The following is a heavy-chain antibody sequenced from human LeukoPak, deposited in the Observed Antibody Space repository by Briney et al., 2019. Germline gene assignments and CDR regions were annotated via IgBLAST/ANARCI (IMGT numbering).Heavy chain of an antibody. Sequence: GGSLRLSCAASGFNFYNYEMNWVRQALAKGLEWVSDISSSGSPIYYADSVKGRFTISRDNAKNSLFLQMSSLRAEDTAAYYCARDKRLSGSSTDDAFDIWGQGTVVTVSS. CDR1: GFNFYNYE. CDR3: ARDKRLSGSSTDDAFDI. CDR2: ISSSGSPI. D-gene: IGHD1-26*01. V-gene: IGHV3-48*03. J-gene: IGHJ3*02.